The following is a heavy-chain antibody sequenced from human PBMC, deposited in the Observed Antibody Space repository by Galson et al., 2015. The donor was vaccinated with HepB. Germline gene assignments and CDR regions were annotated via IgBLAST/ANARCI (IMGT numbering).Heavy chain of an antibody. CDR3: ARHLSSSSSGPYGWFDP. CDR1: GYSFTSYW. D-gene: IGHD6-6*01. V-gene: IGHV5-51*01. CDR2: IYPGDSDT. J-gene: IGHJ5*02. Sequence: QSGAEVKKPGESLKISCKGSGYSFTSYWIGWVRQMPGKGLEWMGIIYPGDSDTRYSPSFQGQVTISADKSISTAYLQWSSLKASDTAMYYCARHLSSSSSGPYGWFDPWGQGTLVTVSS.